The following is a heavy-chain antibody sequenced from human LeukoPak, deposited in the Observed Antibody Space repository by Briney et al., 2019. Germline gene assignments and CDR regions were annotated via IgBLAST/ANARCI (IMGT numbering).Heavy chain of an antibody. Sequence: GGSLRLSCAASGFTFSNYAMNWVRHAPGKGLEWVSAIVGGGTTTFYADSVKGRFTLSRDNSKNTLYLQMNSLRAGDTAIYYCAKRGSSENHYFDYWGQGTLVTVSS. CDR1: GFTFSNYA. J-gene: IGHJ4*02. D-gene: IGHD5-12*01. CDR2: IVGGGTTT. CDR3: AKRGSSENHYFDY. V-gene: IGHV3-23*01.